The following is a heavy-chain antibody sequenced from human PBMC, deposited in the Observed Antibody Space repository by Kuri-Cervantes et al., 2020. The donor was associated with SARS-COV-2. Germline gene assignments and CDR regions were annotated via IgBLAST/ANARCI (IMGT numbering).Heavy chain of an antibody. CDR3: ARSMFRGFDAFDI. D-gene: IGHD3-10*01. CDR1: GFTFDDYG. V-gene: IGHV3-20*04. Sequence: GESLKISCAASGFTFDDYGMSWVSQAPGKGLEWVYGINWNGGSTCYAGSVKGRFTISRDNAKNSLYLQMNSLRAEDTAVHYCARSMFRGFDAFDIWGQGTMVTVSS. J-gene: IGHJ3*02. CDR2: INWNGGST.